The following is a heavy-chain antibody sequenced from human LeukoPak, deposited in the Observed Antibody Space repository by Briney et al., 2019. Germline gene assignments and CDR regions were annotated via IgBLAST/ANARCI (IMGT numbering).Heavy chain of an antibody. CDR1: GFSVADHA. Sequence: GWSLKLSCKGSGFSVADHAMSWVRQAPGQGLEWVGFIRSITYGGTSEYDASVKGRFTRSRDDSNNIAYLQMSSLKTEDTAVDYCSRGRIVLWVDIGMHVWGQVTTVPVSS. V-gene: IGHV3-49*04. J-gene: IGHJ6*02. D-gene: IGHD3-10*01. CDR2: IRSITYGGTS. CDR3: SRGRIVLWVDIGMHV.